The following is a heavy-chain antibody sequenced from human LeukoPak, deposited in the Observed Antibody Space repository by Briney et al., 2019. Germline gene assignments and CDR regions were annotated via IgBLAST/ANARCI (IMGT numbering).Heavy chain of an antibody. D-gene: IGHD1-26*01. CDR1: GITVSSNY. J-gene: IGHJ3*02. CDR3: AREKVGATMGAFDI. CDR2: IYADGTT. Sequence: GRSLRLSCAASGITVSSNYMSWVRQAPEKGLEWVSIIYADGTTYYADSVKGRFTISRDNSKNTLYLQMNSLRAEDTAVYYCAREKVGATMGAFDIWGQGTMVTVSS. V-gene: IGHV3-53*01.